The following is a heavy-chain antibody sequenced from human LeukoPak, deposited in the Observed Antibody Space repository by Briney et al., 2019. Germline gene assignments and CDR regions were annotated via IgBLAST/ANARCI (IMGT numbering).Heavy chain of an antibody. CDR2: IYYSGST. D-gene: IGHD3-3*01. CDR1: GGSISSGGYY. V-gene: IGHV4-31*03. Sequence: SQTLFLTCTVSGGSISSGGYYWSWIRQHPGKGLEWIGYIYYSGSTYYNPSLKSRVTISVDTSKNQFSLKLSSVTAADTAVYYCARDYYDFWSGHAFDIWGQGTMVTVSS. J-gene: IGHJ3*02. CDR3: ARDYYDFWSGHAFDI.